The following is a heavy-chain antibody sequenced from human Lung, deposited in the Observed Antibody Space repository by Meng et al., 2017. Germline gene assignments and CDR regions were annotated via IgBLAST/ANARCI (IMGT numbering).Heavy chain of an antibody. J-gene: IGHJ4*02. Sequence: LQQGGAGLWKPSETLSLTCAVYGGSFSGYYWSWIRQPPGKGLEWIGEINHSGSTNYNPSLKSRVTISVDTSKNQFSLKLSSVTAADTAVYYCARGYDILTGPPLDYWGQGTLVTVSS. CDR2: INHSGST. D-gene: IGHD3-9*01. CDR1: GGSFSGYY. V-gene: IGHV4-34*01. CDR3: ARGYDILTGPPLDY.